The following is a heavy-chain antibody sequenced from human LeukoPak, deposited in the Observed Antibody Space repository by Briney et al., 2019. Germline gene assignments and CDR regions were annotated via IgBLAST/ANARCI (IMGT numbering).Heavy chain of an antibody. J-gene: IGHJ4*02. CDR2: LYSSGNA. CDR3: ARPYYYDSGTFYSGF. V-gene: IGHV3-66*01. CDR1: GFIVSNNH. D-gene: IGHD3-22*01. Sequence: PGGSLGLSCAASGFIVSNNHISWVRQAPGKGLEWVSVLYSSGNAYYANSVRGRFSISRDNSKNTVFLQMNSLRVEDTAVYYCARPYYYDSGTFYSGFWGQGTLVTVSS.